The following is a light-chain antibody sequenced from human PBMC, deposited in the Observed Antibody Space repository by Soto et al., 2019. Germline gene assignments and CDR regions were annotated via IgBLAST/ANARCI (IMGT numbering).Light chain of an antibody. Sequence: QSVLTQPPSASGTPGQRVTISCSGSRSNIGSDNVNWYQQLPGTAPKLLIYTNNQRPSGVPDRVSGSKSGTSASLAISGLQSEDEADYYCASWDGSLNGWVFGGGTKLTVL. CDR1: RSNIGSDN. J-gene: IGLJ3*02. V-gene: IGLV1-44*01. CDR3: ASWDGSLNGWV. CDR2: TNN.